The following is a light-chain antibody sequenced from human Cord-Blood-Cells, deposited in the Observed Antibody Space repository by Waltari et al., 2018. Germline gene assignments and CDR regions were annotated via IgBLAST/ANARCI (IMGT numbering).Light chain of an antibody. CDR2: DVS. CDR1: SSDVGGYNY. Sequence: QSALTQPRSVSGSPGQSVTISCTGTSSDVGGYNYVSWYQRHPGKAPKPMIYDVSKRPSGVPDRFSGSKSGNTASLTISGLQAEDEADYCCCSYAGSYTYVFGTGTKVTVL. CDR3: CSYAGSYTYV. V-gene: IGLV2-11*01. J-gene: IGLJ1*01.